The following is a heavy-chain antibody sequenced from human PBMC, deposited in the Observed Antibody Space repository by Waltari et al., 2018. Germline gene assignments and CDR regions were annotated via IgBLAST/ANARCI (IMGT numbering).Heavy chain of an antibody. CDR2: MNPNRGGT. D-gene: IGHD2-15*01. CDR1: GYTFTGYY. J-gene: IGHJ4*02. Sequence: QVQLVQSGAEVKKPGASVKVSCKASGYTFTGYYMHSVRQAPGQGLEWMGWMNPNRGGTNYAQKVQGRVTKTRDTSISTAYMELSRLRSDDTAVYYCARVVTGGYYLDYWGQGTLVTVSS. CDR3: ARVVTGGYYLDY. V-gene: IGHV1-2*02.